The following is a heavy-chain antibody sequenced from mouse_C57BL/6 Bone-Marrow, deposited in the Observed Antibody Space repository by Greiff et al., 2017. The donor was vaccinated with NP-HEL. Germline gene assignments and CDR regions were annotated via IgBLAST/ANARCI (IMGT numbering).Heavy chain of an antibody. CDR3: TNDGYYDWFAY. D-gene: IGHD2-3*01. J-gene: IGHJ3*01. CDR2: IDPENGDT. CDR1: GFNIKDDY. Sequence: EVNVVESGAELVRPGASVKLSCTASGFNIKDDYMHWVKQRPEQGLEWIGWIDPENGDTEYASKFQGKATITADTSSNTAYLQLSSLTSEDTAVYYCTNDGYYDWFAYWGQGTLVTVSA. V-gene: IGHV14-4*01.